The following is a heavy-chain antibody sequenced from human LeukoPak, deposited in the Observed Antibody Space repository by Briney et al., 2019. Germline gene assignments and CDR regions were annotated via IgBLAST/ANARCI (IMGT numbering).Heavy chain of an antibody. CDR1: GGSINSSSYY. D-gene: IGHD3-22*01. CDR2: IYYSGST. J-gene: IGHJ4*02. V-gene: IGHV4-39*01. Sequence: SETLSLTCTVSGGSINSSSYYWGWIRQPPGKGLEWIGSIYYSGSTYYNPSLKSRVTISVDTSKNQFSLKLSSVTAADTAVYYCARRDNRGGYLDYWGQGTLVTVSS. CDR3: ARRDNRGGYLDY.